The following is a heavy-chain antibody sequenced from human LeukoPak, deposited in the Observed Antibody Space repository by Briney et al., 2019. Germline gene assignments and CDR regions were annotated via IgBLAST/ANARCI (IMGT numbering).Heavy chain of an antibody. CDR2: ISSSGNII. CDR1: GXTFSGYA. V-gene: IGHV3-48*03. CDR3: ARSGGNLDC. J-gene: IGHJ4*02. D-gene: IGHD4-23*01. Sequence: GGSLRLSCGASGXTFSGYAMNWVRQAPGKGLEWVSYISSSGNIIYYADSVKGRFTVSRDNAKDSLYLQMNSLRAEDTAVYYCARSGGNLDCWGQGSLVTVSS.